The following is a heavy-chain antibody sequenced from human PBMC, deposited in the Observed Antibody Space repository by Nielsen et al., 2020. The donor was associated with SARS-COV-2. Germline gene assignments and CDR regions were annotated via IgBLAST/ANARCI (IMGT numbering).Heavy chain of an antibody. CDR2: IYYSGST. J-gene: IGHJ3*02. Sequence: SETLSLTCTVSGGSISSGDYYWGWIRQPPGKGLDCIGYIYYSGSTYYNPSLKSRVTISLDTSKNQFSLKLSSVTAADTAVYSCARVRGDTAFDIWGQGTMVTVSS. CDR1: GGSISSGDYY. CDR3: ARVRGDTAFDI. V-gene: IGHV4-30-4*01. D-gene: IGHD4-17*01.